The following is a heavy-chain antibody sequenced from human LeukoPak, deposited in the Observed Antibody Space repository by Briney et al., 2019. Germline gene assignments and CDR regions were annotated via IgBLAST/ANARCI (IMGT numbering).Heavy chain of an antibody. Sequence: PGGSLRLSCAASGFTFRSYEMNWVRQAPGKGLEWVSYISISGSSMYYADSVKGRFTISRDNAKNSLSLRMNSMRAEDTAVYYCARAYGNFDYWGQGTLVTVSS. CDR2: ISISGSSM. V-gene: IGHV3-48*03. J-gene: IGHJ4*02. D-gene: IGHD3-10*01. CDR1: GFTFRSYE. CDR3: ARAYGNFDY.